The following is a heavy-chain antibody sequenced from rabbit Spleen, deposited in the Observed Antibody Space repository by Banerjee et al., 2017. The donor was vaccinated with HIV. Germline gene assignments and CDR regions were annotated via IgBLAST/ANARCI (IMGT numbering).Heavy chain of an antibody. Sequence: QEQLEESGGGLVKPGGSLTLTCKASGLSFSDRDVMCWVRQAPGKGLEWIACMNTATGKPVYATWAKGRFTISKTSTAVTLQMTSLTAADTATYFCARNFDLWGQGTLVTVS. J-gene: IGHJ4*01. CDR3: ARNFDL. CDR1: GLSFSDRDV. V-gene: IGHV1S45*01. CDR2: MNTATGKP.